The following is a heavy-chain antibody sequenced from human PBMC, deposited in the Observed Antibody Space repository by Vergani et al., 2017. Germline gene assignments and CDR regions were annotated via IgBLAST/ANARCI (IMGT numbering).Heavy chain of an antibody. J-gene: IGHJ4*02. V-gene: IGHV3-64D*06. Sequence: EVQLVESGGGLVQPGGSLRLSCSASGFTFVSYAMHWVRRAPGRGLEYVSAISSNGGSTYYADAVKGRFTSARDNSKNTLYLQMSSLRAEATAVYYCVKVGPRSGGYWGQGTLVTVSS. CDR3: VKVGPRSGGY. CDR2: ISSNGGST. D-gene: IGHD6-25*01. CDR1: GFTFVSYA.